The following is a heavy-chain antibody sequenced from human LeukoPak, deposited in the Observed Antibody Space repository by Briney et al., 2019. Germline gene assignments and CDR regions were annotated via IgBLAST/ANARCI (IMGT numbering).Heavy chain of an antibody. V-gene: IGHV3-30*18. D-gene: IGHD2-21*02. CDR1: GFTLSSYE. CDR3: AKGVVVTAMPSYFDY. CDR2: ISYDGSKR. Sequence: PGGSLRLSCTASGFTLSSYEMNWVRQAPGKGLEWVAVISYDGSKRYYADSVKGRFTISRDNSKNTLYMQMDSLRADDTAVYYCAKGVVVTAMPSYFDYWGQGTLVTVSS. J-gene: IGHJ4*02.